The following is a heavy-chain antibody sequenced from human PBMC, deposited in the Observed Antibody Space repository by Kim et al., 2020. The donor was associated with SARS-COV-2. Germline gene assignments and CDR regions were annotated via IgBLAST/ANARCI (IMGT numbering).Heavy chain of an antibody. D-gene: IGHD2-8*02. CDR2: ST. CDR3: AKHRVLVFDP. J-gene: IGHJ5*02. Sequence: STYYADSVKGRFTISRDNSKTTLYLQMNSLRAEDTAVYYCAKHRVLVFDPWGQGTLVTVSS. V-gene: IGHV3-23*01.